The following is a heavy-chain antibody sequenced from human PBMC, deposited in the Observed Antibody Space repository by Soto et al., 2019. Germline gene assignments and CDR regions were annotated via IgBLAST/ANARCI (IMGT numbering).Heavy chain of an antibody. CDR1: GYTFSSYV. D-gene: IGHD4-17*01. CDR2: ISGVGTSK. CDR3: TKDLVTTITTLGH. J-gene: IGHJ4*02. V-gene: IGHV3-23*01. Sequence: LRLSCAASGYTFSSYVMTWVRQAPGKGLEWVSSISGVGTSKFYADSVKGRFTISRDNSKNILYLQMDSLRAEDTAVYYCTKDLVTTITTLGHWGQGTLVTVSS.